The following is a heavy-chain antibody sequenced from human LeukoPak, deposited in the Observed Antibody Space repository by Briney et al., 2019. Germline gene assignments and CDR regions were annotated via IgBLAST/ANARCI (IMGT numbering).Heavy chain of an antibody. J-gene: IGHJ4*02. V-gene: IGHV3-21*04. CDR3: ARGCGGTSDYYPFYFDY. CDR2: ISSSSSYI. Sequence: GGSLRLSCAASGFTFSSYSMNWVRQAPGKGLEWVSSISSSSSYIYYADSVKGRFTISRDNAKNSLYLQMNSLRAEDTALYHCARGCGGTSDYYPFYFDYWGQGALVMVSS. CDR1: GFTFSSYS. D-gene: IGHD3-3*01.